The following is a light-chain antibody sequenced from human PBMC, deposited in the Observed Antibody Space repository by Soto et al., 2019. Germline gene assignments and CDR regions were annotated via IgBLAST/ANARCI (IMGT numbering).Light chain of an antibody. CDR1: QNISSY. Sequence: IVLTQSPATLSLSPGKRATLSCRASQNISSYFIWHQQKPGPAPRLIIYAVSNRATGTPARFSGSGSGTDFTLTISSLEPEDFAVYYCQQRSNWPRTFGQGTKVDIK. CDR3: QQRSNWPRT. CDR2: AVS. J-gene: IGKJ1*01. V-gene: IGKV3-11*01.